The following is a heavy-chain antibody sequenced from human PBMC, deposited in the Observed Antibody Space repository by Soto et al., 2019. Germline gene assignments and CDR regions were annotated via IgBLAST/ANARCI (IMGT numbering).Heavy chain of an antibody. CDR1: GFTFSSYS. D-gene: IGHD6-13*01. J-gene: IGHJ4*02. CDR3: ARDSSSWYY. Sequence: HPGGSLRLSCAASGFTFSSYSINWVRQAPGKGLEWVSYISSSGGTMYYADSVKGRFTISRDNAKSSLYLQMNSLTAEDTAVYYCARDSSSWYYWGQGTLVTVSS. V-gene: IGHV3-48*01. CDR2: ISSSGGTM.